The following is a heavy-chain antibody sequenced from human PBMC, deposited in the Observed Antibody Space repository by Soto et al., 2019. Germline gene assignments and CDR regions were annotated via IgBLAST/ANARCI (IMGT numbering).Heavy chain of an antibody. V-gene: IGHV4-31*03. CDR2: IYYSGST. D-gene: IGHD1-26*01. CDR3: ARDLSRGSQSYFDY. CDR1: GGSISSGGYY. J-gene: IGHJ4*02. Sequence: QVQLQESGPGLVKPSQTLSLTCTVSGGSISSGGYYWSWIRQHPGKGLEWIGYIYYSGSTYYNTSLKSRVTISVDTSKNQFSLKLSFVTAADTAVYYCARDLSRGSQSYFDYWGQGTLVTVSS.